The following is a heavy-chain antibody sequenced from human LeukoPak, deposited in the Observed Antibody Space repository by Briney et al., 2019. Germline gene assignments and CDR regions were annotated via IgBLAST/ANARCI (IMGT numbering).Heavy chain of an antibody. CDR3: AKGAYDYVELGYFDY. D-gene: IGHD5-12*01. V-gene: IGHV3-23*01. Sequence: PGGSLRLSCAASGFSFSNYAMSWVRQAPGKGLEWVSLIVSSSGSTFYADSVKGRFTISRDNSKNTLYLQMNSVRAEDTAVYYCAKGAYDYVELGYFDYWGQGTLVTVSS. J-gene: IGHJ4*02. CDR1: GFSFSNYA. CDR2: IVSSSGST.